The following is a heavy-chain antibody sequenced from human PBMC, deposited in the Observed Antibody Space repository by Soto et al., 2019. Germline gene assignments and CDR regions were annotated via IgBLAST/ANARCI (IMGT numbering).Heavy chain of an antibody. J-gene: IGHJ4*02. CDR3: AKVHSSSGPYYFDY. V-gene: IGHV3-9*01. CDR1: GFTFDDYA. Sequence: GGSLRLSCAASGFTFDDYAMHWVRQAPGKGLEWVSGISWNSGSIGYADSVKGRFTISRDNAKNSLYLQMNSLRAEDTGLYYCAKVHSSSGPYYFDYWGPGTLVTVSS. D-gene: IGHD6-13*01. CDR2: ISWNSGSI.